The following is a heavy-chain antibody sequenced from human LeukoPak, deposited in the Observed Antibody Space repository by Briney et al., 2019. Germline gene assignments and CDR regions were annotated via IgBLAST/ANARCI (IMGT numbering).Heavy chain of an antibody. CDR2: ISSSSSYI. V-gene: IGHV3-21*01. CDR1: GFTFSSYS. J-gene: IGHJ4*02. Sequence: PGGSLRLSCAAPGFTFSSYSMNWVRQAPGKGLEWVSSISSSSSYIYYADSVKGRFTISRDNAKISLYLQMNSLRAEDTAVYYCARAFALWFGEPPDYWGQGTLVTVSS. CDR3: ARAFALWFGEPPDY. D-gene: IGHD3-10*01.